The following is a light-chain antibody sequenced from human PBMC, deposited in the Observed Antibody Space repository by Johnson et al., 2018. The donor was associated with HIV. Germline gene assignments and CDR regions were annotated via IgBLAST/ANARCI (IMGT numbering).Light chain of an antibody. CDR2: DND. J-gene: IGLJ1*01. Sequence: HSVLTQPPSVSAAPGRWVTVSCSGTTSNIGDHSVSWFQHLPGAAPKLLIYDNDRRPSGVPDRFSGSKSAASATLDITGLQSGDEGDYYCATWDASLSANVFGPGTKVTGL. CDR1: TSNIGDHS. V-gene: IGLV1-51*02. CDR3: ATWDASLSANV.